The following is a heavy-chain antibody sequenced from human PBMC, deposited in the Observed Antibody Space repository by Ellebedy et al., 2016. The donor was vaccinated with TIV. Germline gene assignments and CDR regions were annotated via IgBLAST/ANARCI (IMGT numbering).Heavy chain of an antibody. J-gene: IGHJ4*02. CDR2: ISGSGGNT. CDR3: AKDRGMGGGSCFEY. CDR1: GFIFSKYA. D-gene: IGHD2-15*01. Sequence: PGESLKISCAPSGFIFSKYAMSWVRQAPGKGLEWVSAISGSGGNTYYADSVKGRFTISRDNSKNTLYLQMNSLRGEDTAVYYCAKDRGMGGGSCFEYWGQGTLVTVSS. V-gene: IGHV3-23*01.